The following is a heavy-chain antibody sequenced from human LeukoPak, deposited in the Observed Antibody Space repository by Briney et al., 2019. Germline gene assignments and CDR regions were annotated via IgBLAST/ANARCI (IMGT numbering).Heavy chain of an antibody. CDR3: ARGVNTAMTPLRFDP. CDR1: GFTFINHW. CDR2: IKRDGSEK. D-gene: IGHD5-18*01. J-gene: IGHJ5*02. V-gene: IGHV3-7*01. Sequence: PGGSLRLSCVASGFTFINHWMSWVRQAPGKGLEWVANIKRDGSEKYFVDSVKGRFTISRGNAKNSLYLQMNSLRAEDTAVYYCARGVNTAMTPLRFDPWGQGTLVTVSS.